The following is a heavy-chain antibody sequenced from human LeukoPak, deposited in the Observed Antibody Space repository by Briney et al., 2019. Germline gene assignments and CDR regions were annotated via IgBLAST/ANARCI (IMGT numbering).Heavy chain of an antibody. D-gene: IGHD4-11*01. J-gene: IGHJ4*02. CDR3: ARDQGYSNFYDY. CDR1: GGSISSGGYY. Sequence: SETLSLTCTVSGGSISSGGYYWSWIRQHPGKGLEWIGYIYYSGSTYYNPSLKSRVTISVDTSKNQFSLKLSSVTAADTAVYYCARDQGYSNFYDYWGQGTLVTVSS. CDR2: IYYSGST. V-gene: IGHV4-31*03.